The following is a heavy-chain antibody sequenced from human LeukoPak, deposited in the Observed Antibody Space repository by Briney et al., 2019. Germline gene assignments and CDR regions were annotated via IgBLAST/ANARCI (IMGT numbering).Heavy chain of an antibody. CDR1: GFTYSNFW. V-gene: IGHV3-7*05. Sequence: GGSLRLPCAASGFTYSNFWMSWVRQAPGKGLEWVANIKQDGSEKYYLDSVKGRFTISRDNAKNSLYLQVNSLRAEDTAVYYCAREGGTYDSSGYYQAYDALDIWGQGTMVTVSS. J-gene: IGHJ3*02. CDR3: AREGGTYDSSGYYQAYDALDI. CDR2: IKQDGSEK. D-gene: IGHD3-22*01.